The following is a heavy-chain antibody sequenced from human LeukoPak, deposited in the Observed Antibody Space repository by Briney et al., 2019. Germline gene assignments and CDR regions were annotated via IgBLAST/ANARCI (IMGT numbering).Heavy chain of an antibody. CDR1: GGSISSYY. CDR2: IYTSGST. CDR3: ARDIVATISGDY. D-gene: IGHD5-12*01. Sequence: SETLSLTCTVSGGSISSYYWSWIRQPAGKGLEWIGRIYTSGSTNYNPSLKSRVTISVDTSKNQFSLKLSSVTAADTAVYYCARDIVATISGDYWGQGTLVTVSS. J-gene: IGHJ4*02. V-gene: IGHV4-4*07.